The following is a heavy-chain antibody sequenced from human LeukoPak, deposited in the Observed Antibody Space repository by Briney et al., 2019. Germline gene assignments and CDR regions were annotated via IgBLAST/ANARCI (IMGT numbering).Heavy chain of an antibody. D-gene: IGHD3-10*01. J-gene: IGHJ6*02. CDR1: GFTFSSYG. V-gene: IGHV3-48*04. CDR3: ASQLLWKDV. Sequence: GGSLRLSCAASGFTFSSYGMSWVRQAPGKGLEWVSYISSSSSTIYYADSVKGRFPISRDNAKHSLYLQMNSLRAEDTAVYYCASQLLWKDVWGQGTTVTVSS. CDR2: ISSSSSTI.